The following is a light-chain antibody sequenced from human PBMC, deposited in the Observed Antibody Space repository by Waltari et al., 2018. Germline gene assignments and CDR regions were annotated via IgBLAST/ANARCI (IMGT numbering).Light chain of an antibody. CDR1: QSVSIN. Sequence: EIVMTQSPATLSVSPGDRATLSCRASQSVSINLAWYQQKPGQAPRLLIYGASTRATGIPARFRGSGSGTEFTLTISSLQSEDFAVYYCQQYNNWPRTFGQGTKVEIK. CDR3: QQYNNWPRT. V-gene: IGKV3-15*01. CDR2: GAS. J-gene: IGKJ1*01.